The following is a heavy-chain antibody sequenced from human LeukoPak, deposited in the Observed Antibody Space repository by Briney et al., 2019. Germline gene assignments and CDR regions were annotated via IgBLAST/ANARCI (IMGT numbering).Heavy chain of an antibody. CDR2: IWSDATNQ. Sequence: GTSLRLSCEASRFTFIHFGMHWVRQAPGKGLEWVAVIWSDATNQYYGDSVKGRFTISRDNFKKTVSLQMDSLRAEDTAVYYWAKDAHRGFDYSNSLEHWGQGSLVTVSS. J-gene: IGHJ4*02. V-gene: IGHV3-33*06. CDR3: AKDAHRGFDYSNSLEH. CDR1: RFTFIHFG. D-gene: IGHD4-11*01.